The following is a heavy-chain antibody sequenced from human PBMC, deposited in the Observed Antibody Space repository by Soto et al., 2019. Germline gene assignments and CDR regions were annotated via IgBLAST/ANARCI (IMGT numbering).Heavy chain of an antibody. Sequence: GASVKVSCKASGYTFTSYGISWVRQAPGQGLEWMGWISAYNGSTNYAQKLQGRVTMTTDTSTSTAYMELRSLRSDDTAVYYCAYGGCSSTSCYRWFDPWGQGTLVTVSS. D-gene: IGHD2-2*01. J-gene: IGHJ5*02. CDR2: ISAYNGST. V-gene: IGHV1-18*01. CDR3: AYGGCSSTSCYRWFDP. CDR1: GYTFTSYG.